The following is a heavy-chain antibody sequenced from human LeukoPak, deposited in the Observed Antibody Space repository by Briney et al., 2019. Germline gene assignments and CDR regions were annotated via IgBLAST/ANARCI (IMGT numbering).Heavy chain of an antibody. CDR1: GASISFYY. J-gene: IGHJ2*01. D-gene: IGHD6-13*01. V-gene: IGHV4-59*08. Sequence: KTSETLSLTCTVSGASISFYYWSWFRQPPGKGLEWIGYISYSGNTDYNPSLKSRVTISADTPKNQFSLKLSSVTAADTAVYYCARKAAADWYFDLWGRGTLVTVSS. CDR2: ISYSGNT. CDR3: ARKAAADWYFDL.